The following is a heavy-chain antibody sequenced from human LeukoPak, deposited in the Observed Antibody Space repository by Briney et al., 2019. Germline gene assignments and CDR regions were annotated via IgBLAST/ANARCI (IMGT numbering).Heavy chain of an antibody. D-gene: IGHD4-17*01. CDR3: ATERLDYGDYVLYYGMDV. Sequence: ASVKVSCKVSGYTLTELSMHWVRQALGKGLEWMGGFDPEDGETIYAQKFQGRVTMTEDTSTDTAYMELSSLRSEDTAVYYCATERLDYGDYVLYYGMDVWGQGTTVTVSS. J-gene: IGHJ6*02. CDR1: GYTLTELS. CDR2: FDPEDGET. V-gene: IGHV1-24*01.